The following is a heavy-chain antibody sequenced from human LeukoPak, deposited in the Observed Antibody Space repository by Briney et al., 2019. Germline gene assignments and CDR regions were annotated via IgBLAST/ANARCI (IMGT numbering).Heavy chain of an antibody. CDR1: GGSISSSY. V-gene: IGHV4-59*01. CDR3: ARSQLGGSESYYFDSYYYYMDV. J-gene: IGHJ6*03. D-gene: IGHD3-10*01. CDR2: IYYSGST. Sequence: SETLSLTCTVSGGSISSSYWSWIRQPPGKGLEWIGYIYYSGSTNYNPSLKSRVTISVDTSKNQFSLKLSSVTAADTAVYYCARSQLGGSESYYFDSYYYYMDVWGKGTTVTISS.